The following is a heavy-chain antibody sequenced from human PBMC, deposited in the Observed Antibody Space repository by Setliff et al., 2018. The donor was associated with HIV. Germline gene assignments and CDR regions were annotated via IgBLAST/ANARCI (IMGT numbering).Heavy chain of an antibody. V-gene: IGHV1-18*01. CDR1: GYTFTTYA. CDR2: ISGYNGNT. D-gene: IGHD5-18*01. Sequence: ASVKVSCKASGYTFTTYAIHWVRQAPGQRLEWVGYISGYNGNTKYAQNVQGRVTMTTDTSTSTAYMELRSLRYDDTAVYYCARDPRSGYDSDTAMVTVYYYYMDVWGKGTTVTVSS. J-gene: IGHJ6*03. CDR3: ARDPRSGYDSDTAMVTVYYYYMDV.